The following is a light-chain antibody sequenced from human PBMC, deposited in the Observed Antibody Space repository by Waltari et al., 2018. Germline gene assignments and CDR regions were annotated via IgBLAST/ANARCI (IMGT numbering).Light chain of an antibody. CDR1: QSVLSTSIHKTC. V-gene: IGKV4-1*01. Sequence: IVMTQSPDFLAVSLGERASINCKSSQSVLSTSIHKTCLARYQQKPGQPPKLLIYWASTRDSGVPDRFTGSGSGTDFTLTIDDLQAEDVAVYYCQQYFSPPYTFGPGTTLEIK. CDR3: QQYFSPPYT. CDR2: WAS. J-gene: IGKJ2*01.